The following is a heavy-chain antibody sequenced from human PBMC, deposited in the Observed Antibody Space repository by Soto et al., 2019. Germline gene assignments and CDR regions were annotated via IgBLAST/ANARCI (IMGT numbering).Heavy chain of an antibody. Sequence: GGSLRLSCAASGFTFEDYAMHWVRQAPGKGLEWVAGISWNSGNIGFADSVKGRFTISRDNAKNSLYLQMNSLRAEDTAFYYCAKHQDLNCRGDCESGFDYWGQGTLVTVYS. V-gene: IGHV3-9*01. CDR3: AKHQDLNCRGDCESGFDY. D-gene: IGHD2-21*02. CDR1: GFTFEDYA. J-gene: IGHJ4*02. CDR2: ISWNSGNI.